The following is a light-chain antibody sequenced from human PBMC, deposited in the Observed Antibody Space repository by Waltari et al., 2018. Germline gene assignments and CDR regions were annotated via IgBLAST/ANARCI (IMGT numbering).Light chain of an antibody. Sequence: EIVLTQSPATLSLSPGERATLSCRASPSVRNYLAWYQQKPGQAPRLLIYDASDRATGIPARFSGSGSGTDFTLTISSLEPEDFAVYYCQQRNSWPLTFGGGTKVEIK. V-gene: IGKV3-11*01. CDR2: DAS. CDR3: QQRNSWPLT. CDR1: PSVRNY. J-gene: IGKJ4*01.